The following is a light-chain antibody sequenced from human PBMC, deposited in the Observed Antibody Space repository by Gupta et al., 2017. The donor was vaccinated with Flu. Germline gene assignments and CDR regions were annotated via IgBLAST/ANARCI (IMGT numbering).Light chain of an antibody. CDR2: SSN. CDR3: AAWDDSRNGWM. J-gene: IGLJ3*02. CDR1: YSTIGRNN. V-gene: IGLV1-44*01. Sequence: QSVLTQPPSLSGPPGQRITISCSGSYSTIGRNNVNWYQPLPPSAPKLLVYSSNRRPPGVPERFSGSKSDTSASLTISGLQAEDEAPYFCAAWDDSRNGWMFGGGTKLTVL.